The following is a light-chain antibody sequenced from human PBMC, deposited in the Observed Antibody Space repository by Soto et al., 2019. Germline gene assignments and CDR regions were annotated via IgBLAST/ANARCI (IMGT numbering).Light chain of an antibody. J-gene: IGKJ5*01. CDR2: KAS. CDR1: QSISTW. Sequence: DIQLTQSPSTLSAAVGDSVTITCRASQSISTWLAWYQQKPGTAPKLLIYKASSLESGVPSRFSGSGSGTEFTLTISSLQPDDFATYYCQQYNSYSTFGQGTRLEI. V-gene: IGKV1-5*03. CDR3: QQYNSYST.